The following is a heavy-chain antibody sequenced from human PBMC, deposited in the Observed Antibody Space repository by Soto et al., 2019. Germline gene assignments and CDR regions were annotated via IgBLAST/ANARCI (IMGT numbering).Heavy chain of an antibody. CDR2: ISSSGSTI. CDR3: ARVMAAAMIAYYYGMDV. CDR1: GFTFSDYY. V-gene: IGHV3-11*01. Sequence: PGGSLRLSCAASGFTFSDYYMSWIRQAPGKGLEWVSYISSSGSTIYYADSVKGRFTISRDNAKNSLYLQMNSLSAEDTAVYYCARVMAAAMIAYYYGMDVWGQGTTVTVSS. D-gene: IGHD2-2*01. J-gene: IGHJ6*02.